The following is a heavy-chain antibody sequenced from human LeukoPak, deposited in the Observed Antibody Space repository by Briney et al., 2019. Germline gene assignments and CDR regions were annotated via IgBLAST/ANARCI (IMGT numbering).Heavy chain of an antibody. CDR2: MNTNRGNA. Sequence: ASVNVSCQPSGYTFTTYDINWVRQATGQGLEWMGWMNTNRGNAGYAQKFQGRVTMTRNTSITTAYTELSSLRSEDTAVYYCARGRGSGHKENWCDPWGQGTLVTVSS. J-gene: IGHJ5*02. CDR3: ARGRGSGHKENWCDP. CDR1: GYTFTTYD. V-gene: IGHV1-8*01. D-gene: IGHD6-19*01.